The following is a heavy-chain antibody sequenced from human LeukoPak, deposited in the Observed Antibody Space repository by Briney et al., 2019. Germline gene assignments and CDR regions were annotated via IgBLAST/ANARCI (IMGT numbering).Heavy chain of an antibody. CDR1: GGSISSYY. J-gene: IGHJ5*02. D-gene: IGHD3-16*01. Sequence: PSETLSLTCTVSGGSISSYYWNWIRQPPGKGLEWIGYIYYSGSTNYNPSLKSRVTISVDTSKNQFSLNLTSVTAADTAVYYCARFTPQGYGWGGYNRFDPWGQGALVTVSS. V-gene: IGHV4-59*01. CDR2: IYYSGST. CDR3: ARFTPQGYGWGGYNRFDP.